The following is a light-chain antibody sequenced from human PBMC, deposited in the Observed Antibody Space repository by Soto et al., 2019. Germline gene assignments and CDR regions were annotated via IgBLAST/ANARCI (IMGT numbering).Light chain of an antibody. V-gene: IGKV3-15*01. CDR2: AAS. J-gene: IGKJ2*01. CDR1: QSVNNN. Sequence: EIILTQSPASLSVSPGERATLSCRASQSVNNNLAWYQQKPGQAPRLLIYAASTRATRIPGRFRGSGSGTEFTLTITSLQSEDFAVYFCRQYNNLPPDTFGQGTKLEIK. CDR3: RQYNNLPPDT.